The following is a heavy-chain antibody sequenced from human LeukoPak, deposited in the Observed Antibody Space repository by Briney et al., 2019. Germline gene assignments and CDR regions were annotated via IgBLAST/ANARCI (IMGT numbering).Heavy chain of an antibody. CDR3: ARRIGYSSGWYRAYYYGMDV. V-gene: IGHV1-69*13. D-gene: IGHD6-19*01. CDR1: GGTFSSYA. Sequence: SVKVSCKASGGTFSSYAISWVRQAPGQGLEWMGGIIPIFGTANYAQKFQGRVTITADESTSTAYMELSSLRSEDTAVYYCARRIGYSSGWYRAYYYGMDVWGQGTTVTVSS. J-gene: IGHJ6*02. CDR2: IIPIFGTA.